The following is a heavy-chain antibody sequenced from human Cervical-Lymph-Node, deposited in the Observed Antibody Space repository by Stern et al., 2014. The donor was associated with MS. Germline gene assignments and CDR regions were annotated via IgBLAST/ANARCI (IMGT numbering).Heavy chain of an antibody. J-gene: IGHJ4*02. CDR2: ITNVGST. CDR1: GFTVSRDY. V-gene: IGHV3-53*01. CDR3: ARDTSSPERSDW. D-gene: IGHD1-1*01. Sequence: EMQLVESGGGVIQPGGSLRLSCTASGFTVSRDYMTWVRQAPGKGLERVALITNVGSTFYTDSVKGRFTIARDDSKNTVYLHMTSLRAEDTAMYYCARDTSSPERSDWWGQGTLVTVSA.